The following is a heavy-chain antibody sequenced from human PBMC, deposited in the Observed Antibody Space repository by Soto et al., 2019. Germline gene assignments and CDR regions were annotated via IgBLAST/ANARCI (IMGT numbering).Heavy chain of an antibody. Sequence: QVQLQESGPGLVKPSQTLSLTCTVSGGSISSGGYYWSWIRQHPGKGLEWIGYIYHSGSTYYNPARKSRVFISVDTSKYLFFIRLSSVAAADTSGYEYAREPSTLPRPDFDYWGQGTLVTVSS. D-gene: IGHD2-2*01. J-gene: IGHJ4*02. CDR3: AREPSTLPRPDFDY. V-gene: IGHV4-31*03. CDR2: IYHSGST. CDR1: GGSISSGGYY.